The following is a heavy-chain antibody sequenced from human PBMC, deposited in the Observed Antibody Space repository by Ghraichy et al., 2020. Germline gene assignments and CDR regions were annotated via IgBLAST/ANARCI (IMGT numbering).Heavy chain of an antibody. J-gene: IGHJ4*02. V-gene: IGHV3-23*01. CDR3: AKSVSFRSTIFGGVTAFDY. CDR2: ISGSGGST. CDR1: GFTFSSYA. D-gene: IGHD3-3*01. Sequence: GGSLRLSCAASGFTFSSYAMSWVRQAPGKGLEWVSAISGSGGSTYYADSVKGRFTISRDNSKNTLYLQMNSLRAEDTAVYYCAKSVSFRSTIFGGVTAFDYWGQGTGVIGSS.